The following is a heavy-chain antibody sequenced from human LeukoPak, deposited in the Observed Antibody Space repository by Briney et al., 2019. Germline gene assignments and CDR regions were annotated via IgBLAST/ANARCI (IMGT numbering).Heavy chain of an antibody. J-gene: IGHJ3*02. Sequence: ASVKVSCKVSGYTLTELSMHWVRQAPGNGLEWMGGFDPEDGETIYTQKFQGRVTMTEDTSTGTAYMELSSLRSENTAVYYCATLTTSGSYVHSFYIWGQGTMVTVSS. CDR1: GYTLTELS. CDR2: FDPEDGET. CDR3: ATLTTSGSYVHSFYI. V-gene: IGHV1-24*01. D-gene: IGHD1-26*01.